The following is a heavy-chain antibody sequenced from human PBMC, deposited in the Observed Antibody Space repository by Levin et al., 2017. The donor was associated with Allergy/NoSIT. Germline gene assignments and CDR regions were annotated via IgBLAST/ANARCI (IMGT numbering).Heavy chain of an antibody. Sequence: GESLKISCQASGYTINSYWIAWVRQLPGKGPEWMAIIYPDDSDVRYNPSFEGQVIVSADKTIKTAYLQWSSLTASDSGTYYCARWGGLSRERGFDFWGQGTLVTVS. J-gene: IGHJ5*01. CDR3: ARWGGLSRERGFDF. D-gene: IGHD1-1*01. CDR1: GYTINSYW. CDR2: IYPDDSDV. V-gene: IGHV5-51*01.